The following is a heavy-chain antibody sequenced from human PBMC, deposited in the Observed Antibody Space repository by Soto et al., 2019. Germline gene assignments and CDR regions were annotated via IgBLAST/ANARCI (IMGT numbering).Heavy chain of an antibody. V-gene: IGHV1-69*10. Sequence: GASGKVSGKASGVTFSSYSISWVRQAPGQGLWWRGGLIPILGTANYAQKFQGRVTITADKSTSTAYMELSSLRSEDTAVYYCARVGDYYDSSGSDPWGQRTLVTVSS. CDR3: ARVGDYYDSSGSDP. CDR2: LIPILGTA. CDR1: GVTFSSYS. D-gene: IGHD3-22*01. J-gene: IGHJ5*02.